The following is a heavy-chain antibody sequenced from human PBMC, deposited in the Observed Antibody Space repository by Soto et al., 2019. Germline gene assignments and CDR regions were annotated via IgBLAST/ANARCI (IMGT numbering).Heavy chain of an antibody. D-gene: IGHD4-17*01. CDR3: ATPMTTADFFDY. J-gene: IGHJ4*02. CDR1: GFTFSASA. V-gene: IGHV3-73*01. CDR2: IRSRVDNYAT. Sequence: GGSLRLSCAASGFTFSASAIYWVRQASGKGLEWVGRIRSRVDNYATAYAASVKGRFTISRDDSKNTAYLQMNSLKTEDTAVYYCATPMTTADFFDYWGQGTLVTVSS.